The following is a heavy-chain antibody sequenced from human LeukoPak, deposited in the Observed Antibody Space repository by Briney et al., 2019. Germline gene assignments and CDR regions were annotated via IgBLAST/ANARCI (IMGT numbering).Heavy chain of an antibody. Sequence: GGSLRLSCAASGFTFSSYAMSWVRQAPGKGLEWVSAVSASGGNTYYADSVKGRFTISRDNSKNTPYLQVNSLRAEDTAVYYCGKGLYHDYSGIGDYWGQGTLVTVSS. CDR1: GFTFSSYA. CDR2: VSASGGNT. J-gene: IGHJ4*02. CDR3: GKGLYHDYSGIGDY. D-gene: IGHD3-16*01. V-gene: IGHV3-23*01.